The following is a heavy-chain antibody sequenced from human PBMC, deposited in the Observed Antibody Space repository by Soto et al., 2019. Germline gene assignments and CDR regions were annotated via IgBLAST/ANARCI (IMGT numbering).Heavy chain of an antibody. Sequence: VQLVQSGAEVKKPGSSVKVSCKASGGTFSSYTISWVRQAPGQGLEWMGRIIPILGIANYAQKFQGRVTITADKSTSTAYMELSSLRSEDTAVYYCARARFAWVVAATRGPYFQHWGQGTLVTVSS. J-gene: IGHJ1*01. V-gene: IGHV1-69*02. CDR1: GGTFSSYT. CDR3: ARARFAWVVAATRGPYFQH. D-gene: IGHD2-15*01. CDR2: IIPILGIA.